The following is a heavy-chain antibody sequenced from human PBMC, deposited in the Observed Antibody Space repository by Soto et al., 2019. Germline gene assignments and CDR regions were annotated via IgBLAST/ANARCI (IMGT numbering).Heavy chain of an antibody. CDR3: ARVDSRRSYIDS. V-gene: IGHV4-59*01. CDR1: GGSISSYY. D-gene: IGHD3-16*02. J-gene: IGHJ4*02. Sequence: SETLSLTCTVSGGSISSYYWSWIRQPPGKGLEWIAYIYYTGSTNYNPSLKSRVTLSADTSKNQFSLKLSSVTAADTAMYYCARVDSRRSYIDSWGPGTLVTLSS. CDR2: IYYTGST.